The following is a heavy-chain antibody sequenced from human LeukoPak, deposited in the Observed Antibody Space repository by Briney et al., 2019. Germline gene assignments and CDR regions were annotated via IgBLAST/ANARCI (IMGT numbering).Heavy chain of an antibody. CDR3: ARHGGYSSPYLH. D-gene: IGHD6-13*01. J-gene: IGHJ1*01. Sequence: SETLSLTCTVSGGPTSNYYWSWIRQPPGKGLECIGYIYYSGTTNYNPSPKSRVTISVDTSKNQFSLKLSSVTAADTAVYYCARHGGYSSPYLHWGQGTLVTVSS. CDR1: GGPTSNYY. V-gene: IGHV4-59*08. CDR2: IYYSGTT.